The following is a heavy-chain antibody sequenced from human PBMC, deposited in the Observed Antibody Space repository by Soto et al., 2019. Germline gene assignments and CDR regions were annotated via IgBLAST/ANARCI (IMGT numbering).Heavy chain of an antibody. CDR2: IFSSGST. CDR3: AREGSYSAYNFAHGIQLWSFDC. CDR1: GGSPNTFD. V-gene: IGHV4-4*07. J-gene: IGHJ4*02. D-gene: IGHD5-12*01. Sequence: SDTLSLTYTGSGGSPNTFDWRLLRPPAGKSLRWIGRIFSSGSTIFNPSLESRVAMSVDTSKNHFSLNLSSVTAADMAVYYCAREGSYSAYNFAHGIQLWSFDCWGQGARVTV.